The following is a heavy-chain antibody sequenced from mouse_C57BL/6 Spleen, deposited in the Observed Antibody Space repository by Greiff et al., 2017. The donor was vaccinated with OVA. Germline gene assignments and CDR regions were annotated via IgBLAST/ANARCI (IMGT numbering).Heavy chain of an antibody. CDR2: ISSGSSTI. CDR3: ARDGYYDAMDY. J-gene: IGHJ4*01. CDR1: GFTFSDYG. V-gene: IGHV5-17*01. Sequence: EVQGVESGGGLVKPGGSLKLSCAASGFTFSDYGMHWVRQAPEKGLEWVAYISSGSSTIYYADTVKGRFTISRDNAKNTLFLQMTSVRSEDTAMYYCARDGYYDAMDYWGQGTSVTVSS. D-gene: IGHD2-3*01.